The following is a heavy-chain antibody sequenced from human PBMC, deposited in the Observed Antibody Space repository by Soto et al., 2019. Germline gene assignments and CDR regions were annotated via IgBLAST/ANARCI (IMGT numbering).Heavy chain of an antibody. Sequence: ASVKVSCKASGYTFTGYYMHWVRQAPGQGLEWMGWINPNSGGTNYAQKFQGWVTMTRDTSISTAYMELSRLRSDDTAVYYCAVGYSSRAPMDVWGQGTTVTVSS. V-gene: IGHV1-2*04. D-gene: IGHD6-13*01. J-gene: IGHJ6*02. CDR3: AVGYSSRAPMDV. CDR1: GYTFTGYY. CDR2: INPNSGGT.